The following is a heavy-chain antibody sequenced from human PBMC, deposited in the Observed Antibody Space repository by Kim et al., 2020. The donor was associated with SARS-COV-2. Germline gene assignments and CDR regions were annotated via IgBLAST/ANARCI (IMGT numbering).Heavy chain of an antibody. V-gene: IGHV4-39*07. CDR2: IYYSGST. Sequence: SETLSLTCTVSGGSISSSSYYWGWIRQPPGKGLERIGSIYYSGSTYYNPSLKSRVTISVDTSKNQFSLKLSSVTAADTAVYYCARRYSSGWYSWYFDLWGHGTLVTVSS. CDR1: GGSISSSSYY. D-gene: IGHD6-19*01. CDR3: ARRYSSGWYSWYFDL. J-gene: IGHJ2*01.